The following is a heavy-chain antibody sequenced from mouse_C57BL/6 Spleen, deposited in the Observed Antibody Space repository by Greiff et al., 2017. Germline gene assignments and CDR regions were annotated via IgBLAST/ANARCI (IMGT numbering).Heavy chain of an antibody. V-gene: IGHV5-9-1*02. D-gene: IGHD2-1*01. J-gene: IGHJ4*01. CDR1: GFTFSSYA. Sequence: EVQRVESGEGLVKPGGSLKLSCAASGFTFSSYAMSWVRQTPEKRLEWVAYISSGGDYIYYADTVKGRFTISRDNARNTLYLQMSSLKSEDTAMYYCTIDPIYYGNGAMDYWGQGTSVTVSS. CDR3: TIDPIYYGNGAMDY. CDR2: ISSGGDYI.